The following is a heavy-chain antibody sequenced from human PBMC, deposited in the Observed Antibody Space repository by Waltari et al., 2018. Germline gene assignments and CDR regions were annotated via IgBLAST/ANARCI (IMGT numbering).Heavy chain of an antibody. Sequence: QVQLVESGGGVVQPGRSLRLSCAASGFTFSSYAMHWVRQAPGKGLEWVAVISYDGSNKYYADSVKGRFTISRDNSKNTLYLQMNSLRAGDTAIYYCAREGSQESVSLDYWGQGTPVTVSS. CDR3: AREGSQESVSLDY. CDR2: ISYDGSNK. V-gene: IGHV3-30*07. J-gene: IGHJ4*02. CDR1: GFTFSSYA.